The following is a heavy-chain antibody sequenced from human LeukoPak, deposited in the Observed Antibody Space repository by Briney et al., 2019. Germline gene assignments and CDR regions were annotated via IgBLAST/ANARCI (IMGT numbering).Heavy chain of an antibody. CDR3: AKDSNYYDSSGVFDY. D-gene: IGHD3-22*01. Sequence: GGSLRLSCAASGFTFDDYAMHWVRQAPGKGLEWVSLISWDGGSTYYADSVKGRFTISRDNSKNSLYLQMNSLRAEDTALYYCAKDSNYYDSSGVFDYWGQGTLVTVSS. CDR2: ISWDGGST. CDR1: GFTFDDYA. V-gene: IGHV3-43D*03. J-gene: IGHJ4*02.